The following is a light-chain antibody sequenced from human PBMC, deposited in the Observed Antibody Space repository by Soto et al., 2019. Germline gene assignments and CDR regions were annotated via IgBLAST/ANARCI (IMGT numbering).Light chain of an antibody. CDR2: EVN. V-gene: IGLV2-23*02. CDR3: CSYAGRSNVL. Sequence: QSALTQPASVSGSPGQSITISCTGTSSDVGGYDYVSWYQQHPGKAPKLIIFEVNKRPSGVSNRFAGSKSGNTASLAISGLQADDEADYHCCSYAGRSNVLCGGGTKLTVL. CDR1: SSDVGGYDY. J-gene: IGLJ2*01.